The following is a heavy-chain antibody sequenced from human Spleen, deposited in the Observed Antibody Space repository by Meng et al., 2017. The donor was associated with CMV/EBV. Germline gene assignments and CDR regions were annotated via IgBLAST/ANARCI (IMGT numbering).Heavy chain of an antibody. CDR3: ARHGRTLFRNFYGMDV. D-gene: IGHD1-26*01. J-gene: IGHJ6*02. Sequence: GGSLRLSCAASGFTFSGSIMHWVRQAPGKGLEWVGRIRSEADSYATAYAASVKGRFTISRDDSKNTAYLQMNSPKTEDTAVYYCARHGRTLFRNFYGMDVWGQGTTVTVSS. CDR1: GFTFSGSI. CDR2: IRSEADSYAT. V-gene: IGHV3-73*01.